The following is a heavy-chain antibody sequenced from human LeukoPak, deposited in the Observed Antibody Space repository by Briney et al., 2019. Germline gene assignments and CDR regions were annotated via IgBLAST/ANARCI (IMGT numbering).Heavy chain of an antibody. CDR3: ARRVSSTTWNWFDP. Sequence: SVKVSCKASGGTFSSYAISWVRQAPGQGLEWMGRIIPILGIANYAQKFQGRVTITADKSTSTAYMELSSLRSEDTAVYYCARRVSSTTWNWFDPWGQGTLVTVSS. V-gene: IGHV1-69*04. J-gene: IGHJ5*02. CDR2: IIPILGIA. CDR1: GGTFSSYA. D-gene: IGHD2/OR15-2a*01.